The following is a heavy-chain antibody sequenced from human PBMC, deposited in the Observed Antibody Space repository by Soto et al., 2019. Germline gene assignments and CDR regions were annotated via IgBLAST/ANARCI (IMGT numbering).Heavy chain of an antibody. CDR1: GVTISRGDYY. CDR3: ARDGPRVKNRLDP. V-gene: IGHV4-30-4*08. J-gene: IGHJ5*02. CDR2: IYNSGST. Sequence: SETLSLTCTVSGVTISRGDYYLSWIRQPPGKGLEWIGYIYNSGSTYYNPSLKSRVTISVGTSKNQFSLKLSSVTAAETDVYYFARDGPRVKNRLDPWGQG.